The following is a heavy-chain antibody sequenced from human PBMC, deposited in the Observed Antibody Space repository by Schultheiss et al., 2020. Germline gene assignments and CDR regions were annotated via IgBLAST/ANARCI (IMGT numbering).Heavy chain of an antibody. Sequence: GGSLRLSCAASGFTFSSYAMHWVRQAPGKGLEWVAVISYDGSNKYYADSVKGRFTISRDNSKNTLYLQMNSLRAEDTAVYYCARDGPVITMIVVTRGDYYYGMDVWGQGTTVNVSS. D-gene: IGHD3-22*01. J-gene: IGHJ6*02. V-gene: IGHV3-30*04. CDR3: ARDGPVITMIVVTRGDYYYGMDV. CDR1: GFTFSSYA. CDR2: ISYDGSNK.